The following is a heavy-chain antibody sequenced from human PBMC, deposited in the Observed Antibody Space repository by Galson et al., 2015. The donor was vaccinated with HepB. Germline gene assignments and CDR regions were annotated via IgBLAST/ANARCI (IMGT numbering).Heavy chain of an antibody. CDR2: IYFRGST. Sequence: SETLSLTCSVSGGSISTYYWSWIRQPPGKGLEWLGFIYFRGSTKYNPSLKSRVTISTDTSKNQFSLKLSSVTAADTAVYYCARGRNIAARGYYGMDFWGQGTTVTVSS. CDR1: GGSISTYY. V-gene: IGHV4-59*08. D-gene: IGHD6-6*01. J-gene: IGHJ6*02. CDR3: ARGRNIAARGYYGMDF.